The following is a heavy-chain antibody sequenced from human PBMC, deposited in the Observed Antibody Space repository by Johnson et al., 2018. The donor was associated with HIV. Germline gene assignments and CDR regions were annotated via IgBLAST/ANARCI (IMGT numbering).Heavy chain of an antibody. CDR3: ARDRTGMVYAIDAFDI. V-gene: IGHV3-66*01. Sequence: VQLVESGGGLVPPGGSLRLSCAASGLTVSINYMSWVRQPPGKGLEWVSVIYSGGSTYYADSVKGRFTISRDNSKNTLYLHMNSLRAEDTAVYYCARDRTGMVYAIDAFDIWGQGTMVTVSS. CDR2: IYSGGST. CDR1: GLTVSINY. D-gene: IGHD2-8*01. J-gene: IGHJ3*02.